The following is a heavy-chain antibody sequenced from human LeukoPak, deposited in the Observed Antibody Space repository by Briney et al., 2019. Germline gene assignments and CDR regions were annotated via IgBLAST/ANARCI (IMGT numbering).Heavy chain of an antibody. CDR3: ASDVVVVAATQEVDV. CDR1: GFTFSSYS. V-gene: IGHV3-21*01. D-gene: IGHD2-15*01. J-gene: IGHJ6*02. CDR2: ISSSSSYI. Sequence: GGSLRLSCAASGFTFSSYSMTWVRQAPGKGLEWVSSISSSSSYIYYADSVKGRFTISRDNAKNSLYLQMNSLRAEDTAVYYRASDVVVVAATQEVDVWGQGTTVTVSS.